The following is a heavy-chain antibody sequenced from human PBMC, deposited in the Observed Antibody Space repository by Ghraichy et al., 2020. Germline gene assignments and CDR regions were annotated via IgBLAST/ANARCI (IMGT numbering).Heavy chain of an antibody. J-gene: IGHJ6*02. D-gene: IGHD1-26*01. CDR2: ISYDGSNK. V-gene: IGHV3-30*03. CDR1: GFTFSSYG. Sequence: GGSLRLSCAASGFTFSSYGMHWVRQAPGKGLEWVAVISYDGSNKYYADSVKGRFTISRDNSKNTLYLQMNSLRAEDTAVYYCERGLSGPGYYGMDVWGQGTTVTVSS. CDR3: ERGLSGPGYYGMDV.